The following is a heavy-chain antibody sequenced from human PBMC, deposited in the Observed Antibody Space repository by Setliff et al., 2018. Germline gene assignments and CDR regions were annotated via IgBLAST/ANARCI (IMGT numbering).Heavy chain of an antibody. J-gene: IGHJ4*02. D-gene: IGHD1-26*01. CDR2: IIPMFGTT. CDR1: GGTFSSYA. CDR3: ARGVGAMGDY. V-gene: IGHV1-69*13. Sequence: SVKVSCKASGGTFSSYAIDWVRQAPGQGLEWMGGIIPMFGTTNYAQRFRGRVTITADESTTTAYLELSSLRSEDTAVYYCARGVGAMGDYWGQGTLVTVSS.